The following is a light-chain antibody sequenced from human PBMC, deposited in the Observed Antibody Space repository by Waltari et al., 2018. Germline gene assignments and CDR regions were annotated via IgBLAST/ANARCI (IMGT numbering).Light chain of an antibody. Sequence: EIVMTHSPGTLSVSPGERATLSCRASQSVSSNLAWYQQKPGQAPRLLIYGASNRASGVPARFSGSGSGTEFTLTISSLQSEDFAVYYCQQYNDWPPVTFGQGTKLEIK. V-gene: IGKV3-15*01. CDR2: GAS. CDR1: QSVSSN. J-gene: IGKJ2*01. CDR3: QQYNDWPPVT.